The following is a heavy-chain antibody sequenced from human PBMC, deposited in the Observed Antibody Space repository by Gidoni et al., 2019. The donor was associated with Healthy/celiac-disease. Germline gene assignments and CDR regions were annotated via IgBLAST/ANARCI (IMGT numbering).Heavy chain of an antibody. D-gene: IGHD4-17*01. Sequence: QVQLVQSGAEVKKPGASVHVSCKASGYTFTGYYMHWVRQAPGQGREWMGWINPNSGGTNYAQKFQGRVTMTRDTSISTAYMELSRLRSDDTAVYYCAREMTTVTSWFDPWGQGTLVTVSS. CDR3: AREMTTVTSWFDP. CDR1: GYTFTGYY. J-gene: IGHJ5*02. V-gene: IGHV1-2*02. CDR2: INPNSGGT.